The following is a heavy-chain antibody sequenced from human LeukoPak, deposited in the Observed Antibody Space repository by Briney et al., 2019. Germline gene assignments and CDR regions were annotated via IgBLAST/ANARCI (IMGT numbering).Heavy chain of an antibody. Sequence: AGGSLRLSCAASGFTFSTYAMSWVRQAPGKGLEWVSTISDSGASTFYAGSVRGRFTISRDNSKNTLYLQINILRAEDTAVYYCAKEAKSGYYYFDYWGQGTLVTVSS. CDR3: AKEAKSGYYYFDY. CDR2: ISDSGAST. J-gene: IGHJ4*02. D-gene: IGHD3-3*01. V-gene: IGHV3-23*01. CDR1: GFTFSTYA.